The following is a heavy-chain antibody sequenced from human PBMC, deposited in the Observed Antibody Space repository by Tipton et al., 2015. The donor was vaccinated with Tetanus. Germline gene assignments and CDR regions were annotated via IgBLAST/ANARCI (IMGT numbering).Heavy chain of an antibody. CDR2: ILFDNPHT. V-gene: IGHV3-9*01. CDR3: ARGMAEASNCGGDCYSDY. D-gene: IGHD2-21*02. J-gene: IGHJ4*02. Sequence: SLRLSCVGSGLTFDDYGVHWVRQVPGRGLEWVAGILFDNPHTDYADSVRGRFTISGDNAKNTLYLQMISLRAEDTAVYSCARGMAEASNCGGDCYSDYWGQGTLVTVSS. CDR1: GLTFDDYG.